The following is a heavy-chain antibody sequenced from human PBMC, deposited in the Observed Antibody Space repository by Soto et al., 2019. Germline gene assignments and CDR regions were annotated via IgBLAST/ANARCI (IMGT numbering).Heavy chain of an antibody. J-gene: IGHJ6*02. CDR2: IIPIFGTA. V-gene: IGHV1-69*13. CDR1: RVAFSKFI. CDR3: AKVRYSIPMGYYYGMDV. Sequence: ASVKVSCKASRVAFSKFIVTWVRQAPGLGLEWVGGIIPIFGTANYAQKFQGRVTITADESTSTSYMEVNNLRSEDTAVYYCAKVRYSIPMGYYYGMDVWGQGTTVTVSS. D-gene: IGHD1-26*01.